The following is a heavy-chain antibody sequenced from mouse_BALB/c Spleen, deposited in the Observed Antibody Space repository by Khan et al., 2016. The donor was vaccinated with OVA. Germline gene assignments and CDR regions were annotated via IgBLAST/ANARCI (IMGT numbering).Heavy chain of an antibody. Sequence: QVQLQQSGAELVRPGTSVKVSCKASGYAFTSYLIEWINQRPGQGLEWIGLINPGNGNTNYNEKFKGKATMPADKSSSTAYLQLSSLTSDDSAVYFCARSQLGLRVDYRGQGTTLTVSS. CDR2: INPGNGNT. CDR1: GYAFTSYL. V-gene: IGHV1-54*01. D-gene: IGHD3-1*01. CDR3: ARSQLGLRVDY. J-gene: IGHJ2*01.